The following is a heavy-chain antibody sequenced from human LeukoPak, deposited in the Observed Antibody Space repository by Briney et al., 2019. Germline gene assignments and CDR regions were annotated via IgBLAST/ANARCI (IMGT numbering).Heavy chain of an antibody. CDR3: ARDECYYDSSGYYYDY. CDR1: GFTFSSYG. J-gene: IGHJ4*02. Sequence: GRSLRLSCAASGFTFSSYGMHWVRQAPGKGLEWVAVIWYDGSNKYYADSVKGRFTISRDNSKNTLYLQMNSLRAEDTAVYYCARDECYYDSSGYYYDYWGQGTLVTVSS. CDR2: IWYDGSNK. D-gene: IGHD3-22*01. V-gene: IGHV3-33*01.